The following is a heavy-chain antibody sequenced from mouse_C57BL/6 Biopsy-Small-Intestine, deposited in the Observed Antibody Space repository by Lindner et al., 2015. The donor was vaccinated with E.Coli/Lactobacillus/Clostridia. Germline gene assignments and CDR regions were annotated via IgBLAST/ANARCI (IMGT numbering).Heavy chain of an antibody. D-gene: IGHD1-1*01. Sequence: SVKVSCKASGFTFSSSAVQWVRQARGQRLEWIGWIVVGSGNTKYAQKFQERVTITRDMSTSTAYMELSSLRSEDTAVYYCAAESYSSGWRDYNYGMDVWGQGTTITVSS. CDR3: AAESYSSGWRDYNYGMDV. CDR2: IVVGSGNT. V-gene: IGHV1-4*01. J-gene: IGHJ1*01. CDR1: GFTFSSSA.